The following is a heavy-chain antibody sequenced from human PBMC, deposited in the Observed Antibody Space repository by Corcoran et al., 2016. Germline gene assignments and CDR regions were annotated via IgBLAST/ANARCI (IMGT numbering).Heavy chain of an antibody. D-gene: IGHD6-6*01. CDR1: GGSVSSGSYY. CDR3: ARVEQLAPFDY. J-gene: IGHJ4*02. CDR2: IYYSGST. Sequence: QVQLQESGPGLVKPSETLSLTCTVSGGSVSSGSYYWSWIRQPPGKGLEWIGYIYYSGSTNYNPSLKSRVTISVDTSKNQFSLKLSSVTAADTAVYYCARVEQLAPFDYWGQGTLVTVSS. V-gene: IGHV4-61*01.